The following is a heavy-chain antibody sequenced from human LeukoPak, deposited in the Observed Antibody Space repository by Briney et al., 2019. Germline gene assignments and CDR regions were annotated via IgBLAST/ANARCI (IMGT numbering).Heavy chain of an antibody. D-gene: IGHD1-26*01. J-gene: IGHJ3*02. V-gene: IGHV1-2*04. CDR2: INPNSGGT. CDR1: GYTFTGYY. CDR3: ARHNLTGIVGATGAFDI. Sequence: ASVKVSCKASGYTFTGYYMHWVRQAPGQGLEWMGWINPNSGGTNYAQKFQGWVTMTRDTSISTAYMELSRLRSDDTAVYYCARHNLTGIVGATGAFDIWGQGTMVTVSS.